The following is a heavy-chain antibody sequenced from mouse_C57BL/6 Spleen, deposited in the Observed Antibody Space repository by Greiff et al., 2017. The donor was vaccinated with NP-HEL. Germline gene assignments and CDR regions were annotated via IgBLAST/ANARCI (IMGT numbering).Heavy chain of an antibody. D-gene: IGHD1-1*01. V-gene: IGHV5-4*01. J-gene: IGHJ4*01. CDR1: GFTFSSYA. CDR2: ISDGGSYT. CDR3: AREFITTVGGYAMDY. Sequence: EVQVVESGGGLVKPGGSLKLSCAASGFTFSSYAMSWVRQTPEKRLEWVATISDGGSYTYYPDNVKGRFTISRDNAKNNLYLQMSHLKSEDTAMYYCAREFITTVGGYAMDYWGQGTSVTVSS.